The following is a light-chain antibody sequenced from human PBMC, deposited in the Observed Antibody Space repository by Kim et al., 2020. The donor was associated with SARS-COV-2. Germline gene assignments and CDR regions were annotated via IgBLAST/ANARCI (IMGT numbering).Light chain of an antibody. V-gene: IGLV2-14*04. CDR2: DVS. CDR3: SSYTTTSTL. Sequence: PGQSITISSTRTSSDVAIYKYVSWYQQHPGKAPKLMIYDVSKRPSGVSYRFSGSKSGNTASLTISGLQAEDEADYYCSSYTTTSTLFGGGTKLTVL. CDR1: SSDVAIYKY. J-gene: IGLJ2*01.